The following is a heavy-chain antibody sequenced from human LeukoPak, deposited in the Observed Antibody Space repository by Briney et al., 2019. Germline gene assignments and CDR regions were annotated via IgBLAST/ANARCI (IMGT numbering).Heavy chain of an antibody. J-gene: IGHJ6*02. V-gene: IGHV4-34*01. CDR2: INHSGST. CDR1: GGSFSGYY. CDR3: ARIGYCTNGVCPYGMDV. Sequence: PSETLSLTCAVYGGSFSGYYWSWIRQPPGKGLEWIGEINHSGSTNYNPSLKSRVTMSVDTSKNQFSLKLSSVTAAGTAVYYCARIGYCTNGVCPYGMDVWGQGTTVTVSS. D-gene: IGHD2-8*01.